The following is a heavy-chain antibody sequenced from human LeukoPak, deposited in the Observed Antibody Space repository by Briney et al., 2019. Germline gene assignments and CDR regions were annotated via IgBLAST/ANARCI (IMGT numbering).Heavy chain of an antibody. Sequence: HRASVKVSCKASGYTFTGHYIHWVRQAPGQGPEWMGWINPNNGDTNYGQKFQGRVTMTRDASIGTAYMEVNSLRYDDTAVYYCARDVYTSGWRYFDLWGRGTPVTVSS. CDR3: ARDVYTSGWRYFDL. V-gene: IGHV1-2*02. CDR2: INPNNGDT. CDR1: GYTFTGHY. J-gene: IGHJ2*01. D-gene: IGHD6-19*01.